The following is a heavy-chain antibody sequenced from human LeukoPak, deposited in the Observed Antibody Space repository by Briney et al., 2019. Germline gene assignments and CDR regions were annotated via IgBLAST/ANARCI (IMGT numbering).Heavy chain of an antibody. CDR2: ISAYNGNT. V-gene: IGHV1-18*01. J-gene: IGHJ4*02. D-gene: IGHD3-10*01. Sequence: ASVKVSCKASGYTFTSYGISWVRQAPGQGLEWMGWISAYNGNTNYAQKLQGRATMTTDTSTSTAYMELRSLGSDDTAVYYCARTVLWFGELLNYFDYWGQGTLVTVSS. CDR3: ARTVLWFGELLNYFDY. CDR1: GYTFTSYG.